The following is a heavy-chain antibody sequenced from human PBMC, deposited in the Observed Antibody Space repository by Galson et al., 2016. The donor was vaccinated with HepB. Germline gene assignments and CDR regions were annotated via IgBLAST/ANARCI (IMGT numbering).Heavy chain of an antibody. CDR1: GFIFSRYN. D-gene: IGHD3-22*01. CDR3: ARDHDHNSGHYADAYDI. V-gene: IGHV3-48*02. Sequence: SLRLSCAASGFIFSRYNMNWVRRAPGKGLEWVSYINSSNSTIYYGDSVKGRFTISRDNAKNSLYLQMNSLRDEDTAVYYCARDHDHNSGHYADAYDIWGQGTMVTVTS. CDR2: INSSNSTI. J-gene: IGHJ3*02.